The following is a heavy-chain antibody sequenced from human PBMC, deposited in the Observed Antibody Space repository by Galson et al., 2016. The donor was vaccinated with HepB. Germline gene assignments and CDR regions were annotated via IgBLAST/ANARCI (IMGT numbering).Heavy chain of an antibody. D-gene: IGHD6-19*01. CDR3: AKDIYTGGWSKGDGFHY. CDR2: ITWAGDTT. V-gene: IGHV3-43D*03. Sequence: SLRLSCAASGFTFQNYAMHWVRQAPGKGLEWISLITWAGDTTYYATSVKGRFTISRDNSKHSLYLQMSSLRAEDTALYYCAKDIYTGGWSKGDGFHYGGQGTLVTVSS. CDR1: GFTFQNYA. J-gene: IGHJ4*02.